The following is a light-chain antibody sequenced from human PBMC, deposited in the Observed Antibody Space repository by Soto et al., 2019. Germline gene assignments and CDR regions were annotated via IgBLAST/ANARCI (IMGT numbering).Light chain of an antibody. CDR2: DAS. J-gene: IGKJ1*01. CDR3: QQYSSYSIWT. V-gene: IGKV1-5*01. Sequence: DIQMTQSPSTLSASVGDRVTITCRASQSISMWLAWYQQKPGKAPNLLIYDASSLESGVPSRFSGSGSCADFTLTISSLQPDDFAAYYCQQYSSYSIWTFGQGTKVEIK. CDR1: QSISMW.